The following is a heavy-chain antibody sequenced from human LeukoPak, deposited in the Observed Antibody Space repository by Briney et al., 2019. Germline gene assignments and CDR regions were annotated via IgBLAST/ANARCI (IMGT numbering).Heavy chain of an antibody. J-gene: IGHJ5*02. CDR1: GGTFSSYA. V-gene: IGHV1-69*05. D-gene: IGHD6-19*01. CDR3: ASHSSGWYGRFDP. CDR2: IIPIFGTV. Sequence: SVKVSCKASGGTFSSYAISWVRQAPGQGLEWMGGIIPIFGTVNYAQKFQGRVTITTDESTSTAYMELSSLRSEDTAVYYCASHSSGWYGRFDPWGQGTLVTVSS.